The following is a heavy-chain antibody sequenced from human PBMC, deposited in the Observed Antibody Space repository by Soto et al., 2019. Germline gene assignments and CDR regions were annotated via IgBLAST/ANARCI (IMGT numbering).Heavy chain of an antibody. J-gene: IGHJ1*01. Sequence: PGGSLRLSCAASGFTFRDHAMSWVRQTPGRGLEWVSAISSTGGTTKYGDSLEGRFIISRDNSKNTLYLQMNSLRAEDTAVYYCAKYSSSWFGYFQHWGQGTLVTVSS. CDR3: AKYSSSWFGYFQH. CDR2: ISSTGGTT. V-gene: IGHV3-23*01. D-gene: IGHD6-13*01. CDR1: GFTFRDHA.